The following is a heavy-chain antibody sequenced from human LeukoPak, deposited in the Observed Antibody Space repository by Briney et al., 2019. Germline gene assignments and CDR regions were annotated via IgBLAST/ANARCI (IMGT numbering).Heavy chain of an antibody. CDR1: GFTVSSNF. CDR2: LYSGGYT. CDR3: VRASSTTAAGLFDY. D-gene: IGHD6-13*01. J-gene: IGHJ4*02. Sequence: GGSLRLSCAASGFTVSSNFMSWVRQAPGKALVWVSVLYSGGYTVYADSVKGRFTISRDNSENTLYLQMNSLRADDTAVYYCVRASSTTAAGLFDYWGQGTLLTVSS. V-gene: IGHV3-53*01.